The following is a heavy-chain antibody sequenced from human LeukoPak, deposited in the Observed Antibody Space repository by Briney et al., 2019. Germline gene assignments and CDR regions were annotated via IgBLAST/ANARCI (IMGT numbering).Heavy chain of an antibody. CDR3: ARGRSTYYYYYYMDV. Sequence: ASVKVSCKASGYTFTGYYMHWVRQAPGQGLEWMGWINPNSGGTNYAQKLQGRVTMTTDTSTSTAYMELRSLRSDDTAVYYCARGRSTYYYYYYMDVWGKGTTVTVSS. J-gene: IGHJ6*03. V-gene: IGHV1-2*02. CDR1: GYTFTGYY. CDR2: INPNSGGT.